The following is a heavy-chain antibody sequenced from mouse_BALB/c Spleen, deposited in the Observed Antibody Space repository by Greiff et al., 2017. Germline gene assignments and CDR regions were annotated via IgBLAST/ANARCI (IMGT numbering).Heavy chain of an antibody. CDR2: ISSGGGST. CDR1: GFAFSSYD. CDR3: ARGDGYYVGAMDY. J-gene: IGHJ4*01. D-gene: IGHD2-3*01. V-gene: IGHV5-12-1*01. Sequence: DVMLVESGGGLVKPGGSLKLSCAASGFAFSSYDMSWVRQTPEKRLEWVAYISSGGGSTYYPDTVKGRFTISRDNAKNTLYLQMSSLKSEDTAMYYCARGDGYYVGAMDYWGQGTSVTVSS.